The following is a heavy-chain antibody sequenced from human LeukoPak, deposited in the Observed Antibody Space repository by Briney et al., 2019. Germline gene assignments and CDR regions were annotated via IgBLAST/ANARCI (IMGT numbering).Heavy chain of an antibody. CDR3: ARADYGGDLDY. CDR1: GFTFSSDG. Sequence: GGSLRLSCAASGFTFSSDGMHWVRQAPGKGLEWVAVIWYDGGHNYYADPVEGRFTISRDNYKNTLYLQINSLRAEDTAVYYCARADYGGDLDYWGQGTLVTVSS. D-gene: IGHD4-23*01. J-gene: IGHJ4*02. CDR2: IWYDGGHN. V-gene: IGHV3-33*01.